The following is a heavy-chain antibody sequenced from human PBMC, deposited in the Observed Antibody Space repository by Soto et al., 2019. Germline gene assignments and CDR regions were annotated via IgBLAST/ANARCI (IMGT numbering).Heavy chain of an antibody. D-gene: IGHD3-10*01. CDR1: GFSLDTSGAA. J-gene: IGHJ4*02. CDR2: IYWDDDK. CDR3: AHRDRASGGLFDY. V-gene: IGHV2-5*02. Sequence: QITLKESGPTLVKPTQTLTLTCTFSGFSLDTSGAAVGWIRQPPGKGLEWLSVIYWDDDKRSSPSLRSRLTITKDTSKTQVVLRMTNMDPADTATYYCAHRDRASGGLFDYWGQGTLVTVSS.